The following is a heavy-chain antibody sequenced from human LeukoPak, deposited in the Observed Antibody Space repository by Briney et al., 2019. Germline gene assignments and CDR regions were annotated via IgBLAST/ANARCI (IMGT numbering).Heavy chain of an antibody. V-gene: IGHV3-13*01. CDR3: ARSSYSSSSSV. CDR2: LGTAGDT. J-gene: IGHJ3*01. CDR1: GFTLSNYA. Sequence: GGSLRLSCAASGFTLSNYAMHWVRQPAGEGLEWVSALGTAGDTFYPGSVKGRFTISRDNAKKSLFLQMNSLRAEDTAVYYCARSSYSSSSSVWGQGTMVTVSS. D-gene: IGHD6-6*01.